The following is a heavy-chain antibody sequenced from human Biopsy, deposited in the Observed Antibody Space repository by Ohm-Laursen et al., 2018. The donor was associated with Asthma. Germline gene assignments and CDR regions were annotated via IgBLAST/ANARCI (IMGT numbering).Heavy chain of an antibody. D-gene: IGHD2/OR15-2a*01. Sequence: SSVKVSCNASGVALSGYTFEWVRQARGLGLEWVGWIVFASGATNYAQNFQDRITVIRDMSAGSVSMELRGLSSTDTAVYYCAAGRTSLQGESLIWGQGTLVSVSS. CDR1: GVALSGYT. CDR3: AAGRTSLQGESLI. CDR2: IVFASGAT. V-gene: IGHV1-58*01. J-gene: IGHJ4*01.